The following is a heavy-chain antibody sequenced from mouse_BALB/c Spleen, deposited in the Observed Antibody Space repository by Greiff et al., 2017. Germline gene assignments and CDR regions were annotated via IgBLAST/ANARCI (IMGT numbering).Heavy chain of an antibody. V-gene: IGHV1-7*01. CDR2: INPSTGYT. CDR3: ARRGLLDY. Sequence: QVQLKQSGAELAKPGASVKMSCKASGYTFTSYWMHWVKQRPGQGLEWIGYINPSTGYTEYNQKFKDKATLTADKSSSTAYMQLSSLTSEDSAVYYCARRGLLDYWGQGTTLTVSS. J-gene: IGHJ2*01. D-gene: IGHD2-4*01. CDR1: GYTFTSYW.